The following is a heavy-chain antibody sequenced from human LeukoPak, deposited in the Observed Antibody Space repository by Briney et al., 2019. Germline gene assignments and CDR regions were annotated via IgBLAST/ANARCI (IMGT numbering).Heavy chain of an antibody. V-gene: IGHV1-69*04. CDR1: GGTFSSYA. D-gene: IGHD6-13*01. CDR3: ARAQGDASSWDY. Sequence: SVKVSCKPSGGTFSSYAIIWVRQAPGQGLEWMGRIIPILDMANYAQKFQGRVTITADTSTSTAYMELSSLTSEDTAVYYCARAQGDASSWDYWGQGTLVTVSS. J-gene: IGHJ4*02. CDR2: IIPILDMA.